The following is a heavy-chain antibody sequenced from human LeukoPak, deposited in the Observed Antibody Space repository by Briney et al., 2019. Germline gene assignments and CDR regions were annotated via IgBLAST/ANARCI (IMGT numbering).Heavy chain of an antibody. CDR3: ARLQGYCSSTSCYTHFDY. CDR1: GYSISSGYY. D-gene: IGHD2-2*02. V-gene: IGHV4-38-2*01. Sequence: SETLSLTCAVSGYSISSGYYWGWIRQPPGKGLEWIGSIYHSGSTYYNPSLKSRVTISVDTSKNQFSLKLSSVTAADTAVYYCARLQGYCSSTSCYTHFDYWAREPWSPSPQ. CDR2: IYHSGST. J-gene: IGHJ4*02.